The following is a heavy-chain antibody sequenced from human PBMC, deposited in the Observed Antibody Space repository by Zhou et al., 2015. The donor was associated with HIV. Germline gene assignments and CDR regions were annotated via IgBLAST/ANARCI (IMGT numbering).Heavy chain of an antibody. J-gene: IGHJ3*02. CDR1: GGTFSSYA. CDR2: IIPIFGTA. D-gene: IGHD3-22*01. CDR3: ARVGITMIVPPLVGAFDI. Sequence: QVQLVQSGAEVKKPGSSVKVSCKASGGTFSSYAISWVRQAPGQGLEWMGGIIPIFGTANYAQKFQGRVTITADESTSTAYMELSSLRSEDTAVYYCARVGITMIVPPLVGAFDIWGQGTMVTVSS. V-gene: IGHV1-69*12.